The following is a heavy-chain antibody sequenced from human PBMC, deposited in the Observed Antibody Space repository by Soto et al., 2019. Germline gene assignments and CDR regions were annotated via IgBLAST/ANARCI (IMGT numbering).Heavy chain of an antibody. Sequence: PSETLSLTCAVSGGSISSSNWWSWVRQPPGKGLEWIGEIYHSGSTNYNPSLKSRVTISVDKSKNQFSLKLSSVTAADTAVYYCARDWKYCSGGSCYGSWGQGTLVTVSS. J-gene: IGHJ5*02. V-gene: IGHV4-4*02. D-gene: IGHD2-15*01. CDR3: ARDWKYCSGGSCYGS. CDR2: IYHSGST. CDR1: GGSISSSNW.